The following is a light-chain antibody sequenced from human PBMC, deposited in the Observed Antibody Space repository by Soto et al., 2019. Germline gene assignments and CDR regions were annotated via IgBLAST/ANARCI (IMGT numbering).Light chain of an antibody. CDR1: QTISTW. V-gene: IGKV1-5*03. J-gene: IGKJ1*01. Sequence: DIQMTQSPSTLSASLGDRVTLTCRASQTISTWLAWYQQKPGKAPKLLIYKASTLKSGVPSRFSGSGSGTEFTLTISSLLPDDFATYYCQHYNSYSEAFGQGTKVDIK. CDR3: QHYNSYSEA. CDR2: KAS.